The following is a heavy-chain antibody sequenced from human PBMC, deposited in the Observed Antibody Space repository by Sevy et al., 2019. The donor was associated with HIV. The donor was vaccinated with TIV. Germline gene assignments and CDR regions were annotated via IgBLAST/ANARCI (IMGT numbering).Heavy chain of an antibody. D-gene: IGHD3-22*01. Sequence: GGFLRLSCAASGFTFTTYAMHWVRQAPGKGLEWVAVISYDGSNTYYADSVKGRFTISRDSSKNRLYLKMNSLRAEDTAVYFCARDGGYDSRGYDLSNYWGQGTLVTVSS. V-gene: IGHV3-30-3*01. CDR1: GFTFTTYA. CDR3: ARDGGYDSRGYDLSNY. J-gene: IGHJ4*02. CDR2: ISYDGSNT.